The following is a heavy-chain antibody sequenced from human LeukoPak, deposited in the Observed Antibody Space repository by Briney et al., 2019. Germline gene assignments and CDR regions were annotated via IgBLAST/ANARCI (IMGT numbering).Heavy chain of an antibody. D-gene: IGHD2-8*02. CDR1: GFTLSNAW. J-gene: IGHJ4*02. CDR2: IKSKTDGRTT. V-gene: IGHV3-15*01. CDR3: TTESTGFYYFDY. Sequence: GGCLRLSCAAAGFTLSNAWMRWVSQAAGKGLEWVGCIKSKTDGRTTHYAARVKGIFTISRDDSKNTLHLQMNSLNTDDSAVYYCTTESTGFYYFDYWGQGTLVTVSS.